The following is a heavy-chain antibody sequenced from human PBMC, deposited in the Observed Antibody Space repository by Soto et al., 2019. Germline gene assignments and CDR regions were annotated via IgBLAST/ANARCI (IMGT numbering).Heavy chain of an antibody. CDR1: GFTFSDYY. Sequence: QVQLVESGGGLVKPGGSLRLSCAASGFTFSDYYMSWIRQAPGKGLEWVSYISSSGSTIYYADSVKGRFTISRDNAKNLLYLQMNSLRAEDTAVYYCARFIVVVPAAIKYFDYWGQGTLVTVSS. CDR2: ISSSGSTI. CDR3: ARFIVVVPAAIKYFDY. D-gene: IGHD2-2*01. V-gene: IGHV3-11*01. J-gene: IGHJ4*02.